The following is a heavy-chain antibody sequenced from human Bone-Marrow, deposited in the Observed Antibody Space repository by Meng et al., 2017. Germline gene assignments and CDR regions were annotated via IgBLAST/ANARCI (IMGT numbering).Heavy chain of an antibody. V-gene: IGHV1-69*01. D-gene: IGHD1-26*01. CDR1: GCTFSSYA. J-gene: IGHJ1*01. CDR2: IIPIFGTA. CDR3: ARDLESGSYYNFQH. Sequence: QVQLVRSGDAVKQPGSSVQVSCKDSGCTFSSYAISWVRQAPGQGLEWMGGIIPIFGTANYAQKFQGRVTITAAEYTCTAYLELSSLRSEDTAVYYCARDLESGSYYNFQHWGQGTLVTVSS.